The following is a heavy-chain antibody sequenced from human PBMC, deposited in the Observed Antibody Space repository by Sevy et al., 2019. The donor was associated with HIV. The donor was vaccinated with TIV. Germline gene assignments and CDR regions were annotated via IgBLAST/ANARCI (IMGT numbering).Heavy chain of an antibody. CDR1: GFSISSGYF. V-gene: IGHV4-38-2*02. Sequence: SETLSLTCSVSGFSISSGYFWGWVRQPPGKGLEWIGSIYLTGTTYYNPSLKRRVTISVDTSKNQISLRLSSVTAADAAVYYGARVLLRLGELSSMDSWGQGTPVTVSS. CDR2: IYLTGTT. CDR3: ARVLLRLGELSSMDS. D-gene: IGHD3-16*02. J-gene: IGHJ4*02.